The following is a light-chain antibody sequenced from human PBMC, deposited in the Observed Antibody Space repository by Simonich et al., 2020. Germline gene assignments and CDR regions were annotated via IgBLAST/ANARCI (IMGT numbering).Light chain of an antibody. Sequence: EIVLTQSPGTLSLSPGERATLSCRASQSVSSSNLDWYQQKPGQAPRLLIYGASSRATGIPDRFSGSGSGTDFTLTISRLEPEDFAVYYCQQYGSSPFTFGPGTKVDIK. CDR1: QSVSSSN. CDR2: GAS. CDR3: QQYGSSPFT. J-gene: IGKJ3*01. V-gene: IGKV3-20*01.